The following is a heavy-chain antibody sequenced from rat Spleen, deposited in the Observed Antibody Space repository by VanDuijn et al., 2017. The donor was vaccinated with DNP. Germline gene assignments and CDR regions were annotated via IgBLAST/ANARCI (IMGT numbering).Heavy chain of an antibody. CDR2: ISYSGST. D-gene: IGHD1-2*01. V-gene: IGHV3-1*01. Sequence: EVQLQESGPGLVKPSQSLSLTCSVTGYSITRNYWGWIRKFPGNKMEYIGHISYSGSTSYNPSLKSRISITRDTSKNQFFLQVTSVTSEDTATYYCARGVTLAAPLDYWGQGVMVTVSS. CDR1: GYSITRNY. J-gene: IGHJ2*01. CDR3: ARGVTLAAPLDY.